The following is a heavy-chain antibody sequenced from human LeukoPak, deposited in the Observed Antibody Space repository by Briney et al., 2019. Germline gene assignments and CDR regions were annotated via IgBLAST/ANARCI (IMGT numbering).Heavy chain of an antibody. J-gene: IGHJ5*02. CDR2: IYYSGST. V-gene: IGHV4-59*01. CDR1: GGSISSYY. CDR3: ASSIHNWFDP. Sequence: SETLSLTCTVSGGSISSYYWSWIRQPPGKGLEWIGYIYYSGSTNYNPSHKSRVTVSVATSKNQSSLKLSSVTAADTAVYYCASSIHNWFDPWGQGTLVTVSS. D-gene: IGHD2-2*01.